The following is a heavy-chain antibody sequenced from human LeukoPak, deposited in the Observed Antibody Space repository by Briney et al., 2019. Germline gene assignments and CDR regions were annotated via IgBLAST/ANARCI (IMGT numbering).Heavy chain of an antibody. CDR1: GLTFSSYA. J-gene: IGHJ4*02. CDR2: ISASGGST. V-gene: IGHV3-23*01. D-gene: IGHD1-1*01. CDR3: APNWNLDY. Sequence: GGSLRLSCVVSGLTFSSYAMSWVRQAPGKGLDWVSAISASGGSTYYADSVKGRFTISRDNSKNTVYLQLNSLRGEDTAIYYCAPNWNLDYWGQGSPVTVSS.